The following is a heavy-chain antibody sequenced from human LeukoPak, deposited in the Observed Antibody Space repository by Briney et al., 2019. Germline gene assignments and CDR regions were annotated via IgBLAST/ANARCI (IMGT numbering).Heavy chain of an antibody. V-gene: IGHV4-39*02. CDR1: GGSISSSSYC. CDR2: IYYSGST. J-gene: IGHJ3*02. Sequence: SETLSLTCTVSGGSISSSSYCWGWIRQPPGKGLEWIGSIYYSGSTYYNPSLESRVTISIDTSKNHFSLNLRSVTAVDTAVYFCARKRFWSGDIDAFEIWGQGTMVTVSS. CDR3: ARKRFWSGDIDAFEI. D-gene: IGHD3-3*01.